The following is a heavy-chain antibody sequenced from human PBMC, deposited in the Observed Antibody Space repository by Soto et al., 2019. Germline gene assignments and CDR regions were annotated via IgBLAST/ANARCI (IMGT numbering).Heavy chain of an antibody. J-gene: IGHJ4*02. CDR2: IYYSGST. CDR3: ARLTIVGVVTANDY. D-gene: IGHD3-3*01. V-gene: IGHV4-31*03. CDR1: DGSISGGGYY. Sequence: SEPLSVTCTVSDGSISGGGYYWSWIRQQPGKGLEWIGYIYYSGSTYYNPSLKSRLTISVDTSKNQFSLKLSSVTAADMAVYYCARLTIVGVVTANDYWGQGTLVTVSS.